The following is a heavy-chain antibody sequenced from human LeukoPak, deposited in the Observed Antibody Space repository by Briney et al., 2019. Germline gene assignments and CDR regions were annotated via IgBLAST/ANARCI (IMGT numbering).Heavy chain of an antibody. CDR1: GGSLSTTSW. D-gene: IGHD6-19*01. Sequence: SETLSLTCAVSGGSLSTTSWWVWLRQPPGKGLEWIGEVYHSGGGNKNYNPSLKSRAIISIDTSRNQFSLNLRSVTAADTAVYFCARDNPRTTGYSSGSTFDFWGQGILVTVSS. CDR3: ARDNPRTTGYSSGSTFDF. CDR2: VYHSGGGNK. V-gene: IGHV4-4*02. J-gene: IGHJ4*02.